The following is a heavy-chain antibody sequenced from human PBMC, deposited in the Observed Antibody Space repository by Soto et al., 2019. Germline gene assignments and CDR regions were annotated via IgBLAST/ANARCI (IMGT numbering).Heavy chain of an antibody. CDR3: TKSSGGSSSVGMDY. V-gene: IGHV3-30*04. CDR1: GFIFKNYA. J-gene: IGHJ4*02. CDR2: ITRDGYNK. Sequence: GGSLRLSCAVSGFIFKNYALNWVRQAPGKGPEWVASITRDGYNKYYADSVKGRFTISRDNSKNTLSLQMTALRVEDSSVYYCTKSSGGSSSVGMDYWGPGTLVTVSS. D-gene: IGHD6-6*01.